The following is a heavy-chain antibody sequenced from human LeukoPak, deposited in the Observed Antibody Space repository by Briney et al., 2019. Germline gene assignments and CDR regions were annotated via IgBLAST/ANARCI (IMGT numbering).Heavy chain of an antibody. J-gene: IGHJ5*02. Sequence: ASVKVSCKASGYTFTGYYMHWVRQAPGQGLEWMGIINPSGGSTSYAQKFQGRVTMTRDTSTSTVYMELSSLRSEDTAVYYCARAATVTRPPWSWFDPWGQGTLVTVSS. V-gene: IGHV1-46*01. CDR2: INPSGGST. CDR1: GYTFTGYY. D-gene: IGHD4-17*01. CDR3: ARAATVTRPPWSWFDP.